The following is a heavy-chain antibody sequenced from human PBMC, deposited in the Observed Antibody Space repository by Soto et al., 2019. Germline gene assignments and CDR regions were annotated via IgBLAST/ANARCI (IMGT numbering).Heavy chain of an antibody. CDR1: GFSFKYSY. CDR3: ARDMYTNCVNYFDF. D-gene: IGHD2-2*02. J-gene: IGHJ4*02. V-gene: IGHV3-11*01. Sequence: PGGPLTLSSTASGFSFKYSYLTWMRQTPGKGLEWISTIPCSGGNHYYAPFLKGRVTISRDNAHNFLYLQLSGLRAEDTALYYRARDMYTNCVNYFDFWGQGALVTVSS. CDR2: IPCSGGNH.